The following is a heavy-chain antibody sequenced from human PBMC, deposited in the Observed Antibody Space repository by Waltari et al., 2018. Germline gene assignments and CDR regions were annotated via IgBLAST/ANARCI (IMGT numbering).Heavy chain of an antibody. CDR1: GFTFSSYG. J-gene: IGHJ6*02. CDR2: IWYDGSNK. D-gene: IGHD3-10*01. Sequence: QVQLVESGGGVVQPGRSLRLSCAASGFTFSSYGMHGVRQAPGKGLEWVAVIWYDGSNKYYADSVKGRFTISRDNSKNTLYLQMNSLRAEDTAMYYCAKDRGVTSMDVWGQGTTVTVSS. V-gene: IGHV3-30*18. CDR3: AKDRGVTSMDV.